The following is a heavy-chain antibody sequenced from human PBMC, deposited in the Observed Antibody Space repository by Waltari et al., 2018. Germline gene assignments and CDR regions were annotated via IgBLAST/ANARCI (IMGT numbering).Heavy chain of an antibody. CDR2: ISSSSSYI. CDR1: GFTFSSYS. J-gene: IGHJ4*02. D-gene: IGHD3-10*01. CDR3: ARDKYGSGSGIDY. V-gene: IGHV3-21*01. Sequence: EVQLVESGGGLVKPGGSLRLSCAASGFTFSSYSMNWVRQAPGKGLEWVSSISSSSSYIYYADSVKGRFTISRDNAENSLYLKMNSLRAEDTAVYYCARDKYGSGSGIDYWGQGTLVTVAS.